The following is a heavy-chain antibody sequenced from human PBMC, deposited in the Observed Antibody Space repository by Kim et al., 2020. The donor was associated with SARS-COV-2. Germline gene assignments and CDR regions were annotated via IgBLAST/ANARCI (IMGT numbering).Heavy chain of an antibody. J-gene: IGHJ4*02. Sequence: SETLSLTCAVYGGSFSGYYWSWIRQPPGKGLEWIGEINHSGSTNYNPSLKSRVTISVDTSKNQFSLKLSSVTAADTAVYYCARIRVLPEFGLDYWGQGTLVTVSS. CDR2: INHSGST. CDR3: ARIRVLPEFGLDY. V-gene: IGHV4-34*01. D-gene: IGHD2-2*01. CDR1: GGSFSGYY.